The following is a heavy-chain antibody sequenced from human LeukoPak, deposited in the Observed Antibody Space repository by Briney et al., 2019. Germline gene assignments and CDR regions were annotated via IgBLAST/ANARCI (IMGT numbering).Heavy chain of an antibody. V-gene: IGHV3-48*03. Sequence: GGSLRLSCAASGFTFSSYEMNWVRQVPGKGLEWVSYISTSATTIYYADSVKGRFSISRDNAKNSLYLQMNSLRAEDTAVYYCAELGITMIGGVWGKGTTVTISS. CDR1: GFTFSSYE. D-gene: IGHD3-10*02. J-gene: IGHJ6*04. CDR2: ISTSATTI. CDR3: AELGITMIGGV.